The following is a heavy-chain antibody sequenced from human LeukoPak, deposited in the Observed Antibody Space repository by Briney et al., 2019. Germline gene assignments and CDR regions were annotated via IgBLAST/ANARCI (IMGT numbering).Heavy chain of an antibody. D-gene: IGHD1-7*01. CDR3: ARSPSTIGWNWGYYFDF. CDR1: GAAISDYF. V-gene: IGHV4-4*07. Sequence: PSETLSLTCTVSGAAISDYFWSWIRQPAGKDLEWIGRISTTGSTYFNSSLQSRVRMSVDSSKTHFSLRLSSVTAADTAVYYCARSPSTIGWNWGYYFDFWGQGHLVTVSS. CDR2: ISTTGST. J-gene: IGHJ4*02.